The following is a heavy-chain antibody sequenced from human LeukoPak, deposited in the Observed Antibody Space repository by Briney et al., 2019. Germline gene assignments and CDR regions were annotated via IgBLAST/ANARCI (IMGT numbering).Heavy chain of an antibody. Sequence: SETLSLTCTVSGGSISSYYWSWIRQFPGKGLEWIGYIYYSGSTKYSPSLKSRVTMSVDTSKNQFSLKLSSVTAADTAVYYCARDRYCSGGSCYPPRDDFDYWGQGTLVTVSS. D-gene: IGHD2-15*01. CDR2: IYYSGST. V-gene: IGHV4-59*12. CDR3: ARDRYCSGGSCYPPRDDFDY. J-gene: IGHJ4*02. CDR1: GGSISSYY.